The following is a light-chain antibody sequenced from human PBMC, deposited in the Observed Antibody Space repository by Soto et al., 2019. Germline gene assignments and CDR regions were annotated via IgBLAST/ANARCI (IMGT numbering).Light chain of an antibody. CDR2: NVS. CDR1: SSDIGGYNH. V-gene: IGLV2-14*03. CDR3: QSYDGGPL. Sequence: QSALTQPASVSGSPGLSITISCTGASSDIGGYNHVSWYQQHPGKAPKLMIYNVSHRPSGVSNRFSGSKSGTSASLAITGLQPEDEADYYCQSYDGGPLFGGGTKVTVL. J-gene: IGLJ3*02.